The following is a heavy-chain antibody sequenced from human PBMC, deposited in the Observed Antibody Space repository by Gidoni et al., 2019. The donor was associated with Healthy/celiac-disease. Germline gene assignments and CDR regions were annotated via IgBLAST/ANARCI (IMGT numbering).Heavy chain of an antibody. D-gene: IGHD1-26*01. CDR1: GGSISSSSYY. CDR2: IYYSGST. CDR3: ARLPNGGATDY. V-gene: IGHV4-39*01. Sequence: LQLQESGPGLVKPSETLSLTCTVSGGSISSSSYYWGWIRQPPGKGLEWIGSIYYSGSTYYNPSLKSRVTISVDTSKNQFSLKLSSVTAADTAVYYCARLPNGGATDYWGQGTLVTVSS. J-gene: IGHJ4*02.